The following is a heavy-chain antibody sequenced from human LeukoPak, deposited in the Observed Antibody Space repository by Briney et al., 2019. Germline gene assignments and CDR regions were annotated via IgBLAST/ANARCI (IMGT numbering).Heavy chain of an antibody. Sequence: PSETPSLTCTVSGGSISSYYWSWIRQPPGKGLEWIGYIYYSGSTNYNPSLKSRVTISVDTSKNQFSLKLSSVTAADTAVYYCARAARDSGSYYLYYYYGMDVWGQGTTVTVSS. D-gene: IGHD1-26*01. V-gene: IGHV4-59*01. CDR1: GGSISSYY. J-gene: IGHJ6*02. CDR2: IYYSGST. CDR3: ARAARDSGSYYLYYYYGMDV.